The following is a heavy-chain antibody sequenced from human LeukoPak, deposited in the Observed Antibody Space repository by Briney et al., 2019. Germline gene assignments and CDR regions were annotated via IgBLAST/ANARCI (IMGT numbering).Heavy chain of an antibody. Sequence: PSETLSLTCTVSGGSISSYYWSWIRQPPGKGLEWIGYIYYSGSTNYNPSLKSRVTISVDTSKNQFSLKLSSVTAAGTAVYYCARGVGYNSGFPEYFQHWGQGTLVTVSS. J-gene: IGHJ1*01. D-gene: IGHD5-24*01. CDR2: IYYSGST. V-gene: IGHV4-59*01. CDR3: ARGVGYNSGFPEYFQH. CDR1: GGSISSYY.